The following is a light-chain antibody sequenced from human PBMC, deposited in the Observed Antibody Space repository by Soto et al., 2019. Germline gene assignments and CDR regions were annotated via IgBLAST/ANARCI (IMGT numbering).Light chain of an antibody. CDR2: GAS. V-gene: IGKV3-20*01. J-gene: IGKJ1*01. CDR3: QQYGKT. CDR1: QSVPSTY. Sequence: VLSQSPGRLSLSPGERATLWCRASQSVPSTYFAWYQQKSGQPPRLLIYGASSRATGIPDRFSGSGSGTDFTLTISRLEPEDFAVYYCQQYGKTFGQGTKVDIK.